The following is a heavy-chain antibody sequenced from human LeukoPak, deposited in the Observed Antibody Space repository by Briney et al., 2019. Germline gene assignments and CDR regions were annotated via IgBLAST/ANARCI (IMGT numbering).Heavy chain of an antibody. V-gene: IGHV3-21*01. Sequence: GGSLRLSCVGSGFTFSIDGMNWVRQAPGKGLEWVSSISPDSAFIPQADSVKGRFTISRDNAKNTLYLQMNSLRAEDTAVYYCAKDLGYGSGSYLLDYWGQGTLVTVSS. J-gene: IGHJ4*02. D-gene: IGHD3-10*01. CDR3: AKDLGYGSGSYLLDY. CDR1: GFTFSIDG. CDR2: ISPDSAFI.